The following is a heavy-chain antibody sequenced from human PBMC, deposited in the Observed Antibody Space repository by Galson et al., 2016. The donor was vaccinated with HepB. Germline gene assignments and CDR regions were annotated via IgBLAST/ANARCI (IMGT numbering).Heavy chain of an antibody. CDR2: XXAAXXX. CDR1: GFTFNXXX. D-gene: IGHD1-26*01. V-gene: IGHV3-13*01. J-gene: IGHJ3*01. CDR3: ARVSGSYYEGDGFDV. Sequence: SLRLSCATSGFTFNXXXMHXXXQAXXXGLXXVSXXXAAXXXYXXGSVKXRFTISREDAKSSLFLQMXXLTAGDTAVYYCARVSGSYYEGDGFDVWGQGTVXTVSS.